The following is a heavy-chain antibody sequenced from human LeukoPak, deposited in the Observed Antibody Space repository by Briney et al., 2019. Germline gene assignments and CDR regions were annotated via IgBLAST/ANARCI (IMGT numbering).Heavy chain of an antibody. J-gene: IGHJ4*02. Sequence: PSETLSLTCAVYGVSFSGYYWSWIRQPPGKGLEWIGEINHSGSTNYNPSLKSRVTISVDTSKNQFSLKLSSVTAADTAVYYCARVPESTTVVTRWGQGTLVTVSS. V-gene: IGHV4-34*01. CDR2: INHSGST. CDR3: ARVPESTTVVTR. CDR1: GVSFSGYY. D-gene: IGHD4-23*01.